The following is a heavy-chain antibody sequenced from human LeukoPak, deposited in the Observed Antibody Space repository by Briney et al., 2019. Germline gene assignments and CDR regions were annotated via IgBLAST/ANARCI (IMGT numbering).Heavy chain of an antibody. J-gene: IGHJ5*02. CDR1: GGSISRYY. Sequence: SETLSLTCTVSGGSISRYYWSWIGQPAGKGLEWIGRIYISGSTNYNPSRKGRVTMSVDTSKNQFSLKLTSVTAADTAVYYCARGDSSGYSSDNWFDPWGQGTLVTVSS. D-gene: IGHD3-22*01. CDR2: IYISGST. CDR3: ARGDSSGYSSDNWFDP. V-gene: IGHV4-4*07.